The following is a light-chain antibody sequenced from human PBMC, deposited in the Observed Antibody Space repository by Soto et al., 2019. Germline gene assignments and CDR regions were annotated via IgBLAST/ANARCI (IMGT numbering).Light chain of an antibody. CDR1: QSISSW. CDR2: DAS. CDR3: QQTYSTPLT. Sequence: IQLTQSPSTLSSSVGDRVTISWRASQSISSWLAWYQHQPGQAPKLLIYDASSLESGVPSRFSGSGSGTDFTLSIDSLQPENFATYYCQQTYSTPLTFGGGTRWIS. J-gene: IGKJ4*01. V-gene: IGKV1-5*01.